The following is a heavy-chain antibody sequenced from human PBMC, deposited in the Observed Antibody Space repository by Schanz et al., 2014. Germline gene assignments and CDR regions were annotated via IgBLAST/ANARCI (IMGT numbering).Heavy chain of an antibody. Sequence: QVQLVESGGGVVQPGRSLRLSCAASGFTFNSYGMHWVRQAPGKGLEWVAFIWYDGSNKYYADSVKGRFTISRDNSKNTLYVQMNSLRAEDTAVYYCAKSMYSTSWAFDFWGQGVQVTVSS. CDR3: AKSMYSTSWAFDF. CDR2: IWYDGSNK. D-gene: IGHD2-2*01. V-gene: IGHV3-33*06. CDR1: GFTFNSYG. J-gene: IGHJ4*02.